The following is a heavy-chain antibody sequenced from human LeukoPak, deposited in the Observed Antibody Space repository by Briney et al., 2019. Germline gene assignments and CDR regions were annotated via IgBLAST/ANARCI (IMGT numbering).Heavy chain of an antibody. V-gene: IGHV3-74*01. Sequence: GGSLRLSCAPSGFTFSSYWMHWVRQAPGRGLVCVSRINSEGTSTSYADSVKGRFTISRDNAKNTLYLQMNSLRAEDTAVYYCARAIHLVGAFDIWGQGTMVTVSS. CDR1: GFTFSSYW. CDR3: ARAIHLVGAFDI. J-gene: IGHJ3*02. CDR2: INSEGTST. D-gene: IGHD1-26*01.